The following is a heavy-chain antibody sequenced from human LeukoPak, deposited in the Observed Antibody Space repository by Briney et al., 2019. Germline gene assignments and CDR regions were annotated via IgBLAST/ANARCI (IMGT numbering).Heavy chain of an antibody. J-gene: IGHJ4*02. V-gene: IGHV3-74*01. D-gene: IGHD6-19*01. CDR3: SRENSGFDY. CDR1: GFTFSNYW. CDR2: VNSDESTI. Sequence: PGGSLRLSCAASGFTFSNYWMHWVRQAPGKGLEWVSNVNSDESTIHYADSVKGRFTVSRDNAKNMLYLQMNSLRVEDTAVYYCSRENSGFDYWGQGTLVAVSS.